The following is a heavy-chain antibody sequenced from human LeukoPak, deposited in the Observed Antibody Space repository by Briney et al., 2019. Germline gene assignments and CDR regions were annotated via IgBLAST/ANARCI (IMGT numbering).Heavy chain of an antibody. CDR3: AREPAWYYDFWSGYYFYYYGMDV. D-gene: IGHD3-3*01. CDR1: GFTFNRFY. J-gene: IGHJ6*02. Sequence: GGSLRLSCSASGFTFNRFYLHWVRQAPGKGLEFVSHISSNGATTYYADSVKGRFTISRDNSKNTLYLQMNSLRAEDTAVYYCAREPAWYYDFWSGYYFYYYGMDVWGQGTTVTVSS. CDR2: ISSNGATT. V-gene: IGHV3-64*04.